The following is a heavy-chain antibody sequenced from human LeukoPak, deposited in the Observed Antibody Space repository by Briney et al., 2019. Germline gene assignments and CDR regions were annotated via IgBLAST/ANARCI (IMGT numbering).Heavy chain of an antibody. CDR2: INQDGSEK. Sequence: GGSLRLSCAASGFTFSSYAMNWVRQAPGKGLEWVANINQDGSEKYYVDSVKGRFSISRDNAKNSLYLQMNSLRAEDTAVYYCGVVYWGQGILVTVSS. CDR1: GFTFSSYA. CDR3: GVVY. J-gene: IGHJ4*02. V-gene: IGHV3-7*01.